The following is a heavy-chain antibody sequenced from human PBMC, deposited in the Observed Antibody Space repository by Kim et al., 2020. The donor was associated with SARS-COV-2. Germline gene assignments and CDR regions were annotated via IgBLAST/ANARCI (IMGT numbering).Heavy chain of an antibody. CDR3: ATVTVTPLYDNGLDV. CDR2: VEAKGDGGTT. J-gene: IGHJ6*02. V-gene: IGHV3-15*04. D-gene: IGHD2-21*02. CDR1: GFIFRNAW. Sequence: GGSLRLSCTASGFIFRNAWMIWVRQPPGKGLELVGHVEAKGDGGTTVYAAPVKGRFSISRDDSKNTLFLDMNSLKIEDTGVYYCATVTVTPLYDNGLDVWGPGTTVTVS.